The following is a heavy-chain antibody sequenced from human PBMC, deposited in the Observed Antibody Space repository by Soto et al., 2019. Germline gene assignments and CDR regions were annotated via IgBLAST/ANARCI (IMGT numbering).Heavy chain of an antibody. CDR3: ARWGTTGGLDV. V-gene: IGHV3-30*19. Sequence: QVQLVESGGGVVQPGTSLRLSCVGSGFTFRSYVIHWVRQAPGKGLEWVALTSYDGSNKYYDDSVKGRFTISKDNSRNSVDLQKDSLRLEYTALYYCARWGTTGGLDVWGQGTLVCVSS. CDR1: GFTFRSYV. CDR2: TSYDGSNK. J-gene: IGHJ4*02. D-gene: IGHD3-16*01.